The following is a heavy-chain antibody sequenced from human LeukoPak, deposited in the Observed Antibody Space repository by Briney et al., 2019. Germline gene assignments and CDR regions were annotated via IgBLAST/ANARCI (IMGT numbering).Heavy chain of an antibody. V-gene: IGHV1-18*01. CDR1: GYTFTRDG. CDR3: ARDPVVATIHYYYYYGMDV. Sequence: AASVKVSCKASGYTFTRDGISWVRQAPGQGLEWMGWISAYNGNTNYAQKLQGRVTMTTDTSTSTAYMELRSLRSDDTAVYYCARDPVVATIHYYYYYGMDVWGQGTTVTVSS. CDR2: ISAYNGNT. J-gene: IGHJ6*02. D-gene: IGHD5-12*01.